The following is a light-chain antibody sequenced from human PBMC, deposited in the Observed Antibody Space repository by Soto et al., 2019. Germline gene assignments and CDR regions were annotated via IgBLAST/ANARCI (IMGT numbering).Light chain of an antibody. CDR1: SSDVGNYNY. V-gene: IGLV2-14*01. CDR2: DVS. CDR3: NSYTGSSTPYV. Sequence: QSVLTQPASVSGSPGQSITISCTGTSSDVGNYNYVSWYQQHPGKAPKLTIYDVSYRPSGVSNRFSGSKSGNTASLTISGLQAEDEADYYCNSYTGSSTPYVFGTGTKVTVL. J-gene: IGLJ1*01.